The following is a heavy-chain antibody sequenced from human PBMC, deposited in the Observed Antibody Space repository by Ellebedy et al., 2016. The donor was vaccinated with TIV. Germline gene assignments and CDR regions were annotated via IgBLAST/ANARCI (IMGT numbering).Heavy chain of an antibody. V-gene: IGHV4-59*08. J-gene: IGHJ4*01. D-gene: IGHD1-26*01. CDR2: IYYSGST. CDR1: GGSISSYY. Sequence: MPSETLSLTCTVSGGSISSYYWSWIRQPPGKGLEWIGYIYYSGSTNYNPSLKSRVTISVDTSKNQFSLKLSSVTAADTAVYYCARLRGGELLRSFDYWGQGTLVTVSS. CDR3: ARLRGGELLRSFDY.